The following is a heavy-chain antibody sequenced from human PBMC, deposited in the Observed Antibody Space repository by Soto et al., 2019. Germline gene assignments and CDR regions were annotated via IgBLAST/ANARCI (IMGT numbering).Heavy chain of an antibody. V-gene: IGHV4-59*08. Sequence: SETLSLTCTVSGGSISSYYWSWIRQPPGKGLEWIGYIYYSGSTNYNPSLQSRVTISVDTAKNQFSLKLSSVTAADTAVYYCARHTGGVSDIVPKIPAAGALDPWGQGTLVTVSS. CDR3: ARHTGGVSDIVPKIPAAGALDP. CDR2: IYYSGST. D-gene: IGHD2-2*01. J-gene: IGHJ5*02. CDR1: GGSISSYY.